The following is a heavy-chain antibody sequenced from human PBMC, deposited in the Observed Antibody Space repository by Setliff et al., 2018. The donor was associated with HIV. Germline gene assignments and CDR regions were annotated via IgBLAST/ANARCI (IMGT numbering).Heavy chain of an antibody. Sequence: KPSETLSLTCTVSGGSISSGSYYWSWIRQPAGKGLEWIGRIYTSGSTNYNPSLKSRVTISVDTSKNQFSPKLRSVTAADTAVYYCARETYYYDNPQYYYYYMDVWGKGTTVTVSS. D-gene: IGHD3-22*01. CDR1: GGSISSGSYY. CDR3: ARETYYYDNPQYYYYYMDV. V-gene: IGHV4-61*02. J-gene: IGHJ6*03. CDR2: IYTSGST.